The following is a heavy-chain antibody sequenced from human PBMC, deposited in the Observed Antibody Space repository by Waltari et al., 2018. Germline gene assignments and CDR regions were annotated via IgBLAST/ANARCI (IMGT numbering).Heavy chain of an antibody. CDR3: AREGGVRREEYYFDY. CDR2: IWYDGSNK. Sequence: QVQLVESGGGVVQPGRSLRLSCAASGFTFSSYGMHWVRQAPGKGLEWVAVIWYDGSNKYYADSVKGRFTISRDNSKNTLYLQMNSLRAEDTAVYYCAREGGVRREEYYFDYWGQGTLVTVSS. CDR1: GFTFSSYG. J-gene: IGHJ4*02. V-gene: IGHV3-33*01. D-gene: IGHD3-16*01.